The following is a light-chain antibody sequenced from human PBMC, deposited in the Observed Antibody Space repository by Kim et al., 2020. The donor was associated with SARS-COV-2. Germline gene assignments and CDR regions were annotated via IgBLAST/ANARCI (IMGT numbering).Light chain of an antibody. CDR3: QAWFRNTWL. CDR1: KLGDKY. J-gene: IGLJ2*01. V-gene: IGLV3-1*01. CDR2: QDS. Sequence: SVSPGQTASITCSGDKLGDKYACWYQQKPGQSPVLVIYQDSKRPSGIPERFSGSNSGNTATLTISGTQAMDEASNYCQAWFRNTWLFGGATQLTVL.